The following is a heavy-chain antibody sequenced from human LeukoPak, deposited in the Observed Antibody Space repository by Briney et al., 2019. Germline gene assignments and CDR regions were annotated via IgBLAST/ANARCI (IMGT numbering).Heavy chain of an antibody. CDR2: ISSSSSTI. D-gene: IGHD3-22*01. CDR1: GFTFSSYH. J-gene: IGHJ4*02. CDR3: ARAQYYSDSTGYYYLHY. Sequence: GGPLRLSCAASGFTFSSYHMNWVRQAPGKGLEWVSYISSSSSTIYYADSVKGRFTISRDNAKNSLYLQTNSLRAEDTAVYYCARAQYYSDSTGYYYLHYWGQGTLVTVSS. V-gene: IGHV3-48*01.